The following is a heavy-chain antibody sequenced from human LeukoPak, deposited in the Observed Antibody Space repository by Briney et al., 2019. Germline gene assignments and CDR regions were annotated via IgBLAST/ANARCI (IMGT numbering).Heavy chain of an antibody. CDR1: GFTFTSYD. Sequence: ASVKVSCKASGFTFTSYDINWVRQASGQGLEWMGWMNPNNGNTGYAQKFQGRVTMTRNTSISTAYMELRGLRSEDTAVYYCVRDGEGVAISVNYWFDPWGQGTLVTVSS. J-gene: IGHJ5*02. D-gene: IGHD3-10*01. CDR2: MNPNNGNT. V-gene: IGHV1-8*01. CDR3: VRDGEGVAISVNYWFDP.